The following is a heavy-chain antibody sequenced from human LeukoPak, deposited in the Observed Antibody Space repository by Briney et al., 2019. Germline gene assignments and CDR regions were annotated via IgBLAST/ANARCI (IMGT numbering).Heavy chain of an antibody. CDR1: GYTFTGYY. CDR2: INPNSGGT. Sequence: ASVKVSCKASGYTFTGYYMHWVRQAPGQGLEWMGWINPNSGGTNYAQKFQGRVTMTRDTSISTAYMELSRLRSDDTAVYYCARADYGDHFERMDVWGKGTTVTISS. V-gene: IGHV1-2*02. CDR3: ARADYGDHFERMDV. D-gene: IGHD4-17*01. J-gene: IGHJ6*04.